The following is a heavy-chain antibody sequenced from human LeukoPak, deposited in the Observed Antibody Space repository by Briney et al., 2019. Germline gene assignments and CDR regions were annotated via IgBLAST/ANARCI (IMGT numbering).Heavy chain of an antibody. J-gene: IGHJ4*02. Sequence: GGSLRLSCAASGFTFSDYYMSWIRQAPGKGLEWVANIKQDGSEKDYVDSVKGRFTISRDNAKRSLYLQMNSLRVEDTAVYYCASSEGSSWFDYWGQGTLVTVSS. D-gene: IGHD6-13*01. V-gene: IGHV3-7*03. CDR2: IKQDGSEK. CDR3: ASSEGSSWFDY. CDR1: GFTFSDYY.